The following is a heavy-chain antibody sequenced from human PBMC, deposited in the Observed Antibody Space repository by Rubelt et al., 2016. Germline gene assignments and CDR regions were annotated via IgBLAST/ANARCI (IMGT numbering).Heavy chain of an antibody. Sequence: QVQLQQWGAGLLKPSETLSLTCAVYGGSFSDYYWSWIRQPPGKGLEWIGEINHSGSANYNPSLRSRVTISVDSSKNQFSLSLTTVTAADTAIYYCARDIVVLTSTDYFDPWGQGTLVTVSS. CDR1: GGSFSDYY. J-gene: IGHJ5*02. V-gene: IGHV4-34*01. D-gene: IGHD2-2*01. CDR3: ARDIVVLTSTDYFDP. CDR2: INHSGSA.